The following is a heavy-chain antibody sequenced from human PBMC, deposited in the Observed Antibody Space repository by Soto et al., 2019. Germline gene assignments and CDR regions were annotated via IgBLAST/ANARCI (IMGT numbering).Heavy chain of an antibody. CDR3: ARDPPAFTAVGAIDY. D-gene: IGHD5-18*01. V-gene: IGHV3-11*06. Sequence: QVQLVESGGGLVKPGGSLRLSCAASGFTFSDYYMSWIRQAPGKGLEWVSYISSSSSYTNYADSVKGRFTISRDNAKNSLYLQMNSLRAEDTAVYYCARDPPAFTAVGAIDYWGQGTLVTVSS. CDR2: ISSSSSYT. CDR1: GFTFSDYY. J-gene: IGHJ4*02.